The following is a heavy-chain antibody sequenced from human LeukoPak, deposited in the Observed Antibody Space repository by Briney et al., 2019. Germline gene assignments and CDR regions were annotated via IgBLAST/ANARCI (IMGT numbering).Heavy chain of an antibody. J-gene: IGHJ6*03. CDR3: ASYDFWSDYYMDV. D-gene: IGHD3-3*01. CDR2: IYTSGST. CDR1: GGSISSGSYY. Sequence: PSQTLSLTCTVSGGSISSGSYYWSWIRQPAGKGLEWIGRIYTSGSTNYNPSLKSRVTISVDTSKNQFSLKLSSVTAADTAVYYCASYDFWSDYYMDVWGKGTTVTVSS. V-gene: IGHV4-61*02.